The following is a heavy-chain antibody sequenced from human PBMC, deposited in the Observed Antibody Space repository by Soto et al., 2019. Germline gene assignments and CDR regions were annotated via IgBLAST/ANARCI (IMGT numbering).Heavy chain of an antibody. CDR1: GGTFSSYA. D-gene: IGHD3-3*02. J-gene: IGHJ6*02. CDR2: IIPIFGTA. V-gene: IGHV1-69*01. Sequence: QVQLVQSGAEVKKPGSSVKVSCKASGGTFSSYAISWVRQAPGQGLEWMGGIIPIFGTANYAQKLQGRVTITADESTSTAYMELSSLRSEDTAVYYCARHFASYYYYGMDVWGQGTTVTVSS. CDR3: ARHFASYYYYGMDV.